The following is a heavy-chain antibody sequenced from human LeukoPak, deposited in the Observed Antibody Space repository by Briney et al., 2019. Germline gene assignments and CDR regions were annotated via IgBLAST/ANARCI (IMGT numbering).Heavy chain of an antibody. Sequence: PSQTLSLTCAVSGGSISSSNWWSWVRQPPGKGLEWIGEIYHSGSTNYNPSLKSRVTISVDKSKNQFSLKLSSVTAADTAVYYCARDPYDSSGYYSTRYFDLWGRGTLVTVSS. D-gene: IGHD3-22*01. CDR3: ARDPYDSSGYYSTRYFDL. J-gene: IGHJ2*01. V-gene: IGHV4-4*02. CDR1: GGSISSSNW. CDR2: IYHSGST.